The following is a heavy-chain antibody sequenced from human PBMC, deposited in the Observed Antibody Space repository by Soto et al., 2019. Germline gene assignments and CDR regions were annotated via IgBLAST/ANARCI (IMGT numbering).Heavy chain of an antibody. CDR1: GFTFSSFA. Sequence: EVQLLESGGDLVQPGGSLRLSCVASGFTFSSFAMTWVRQAPGKGLEWVSTLSGSGGDTYYADSVNGRFTISRDKSKNTLYLQLDRLRVEDTAVYYGAKRGGYDYVWKSYRPDYWGQGTLVTVSS. CDR2: LSGSGGDT. V-gene: IGHV3-23*01. D-gene: IGHD3-16*02. J-gene: IGHJ4*02. CDR3: AKRGGYDYVWKSYRPDY.